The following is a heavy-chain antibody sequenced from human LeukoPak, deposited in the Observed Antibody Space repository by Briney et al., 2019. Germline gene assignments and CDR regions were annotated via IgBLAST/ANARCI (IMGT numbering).Heavy chain of an antibody. CDR3: ARAGGYSCGGNFDY. Sequence: GGSLRLSCAASGFTFSSYGMHWVRQAPGKGLEWVAVIWYDGSNKYYADSVKGRFTISRDNSKNTLYLQMNSLRAEDTAVYYCARAGGYSCGGNFDYWGQGTLVTVSS. D-gene: IGHD5-18*01. J-gene: IGHJ4*02. CDR2: IWYDGSNK. V-gene: IGHV3-33*01. CDR1: GFTFSSYG.